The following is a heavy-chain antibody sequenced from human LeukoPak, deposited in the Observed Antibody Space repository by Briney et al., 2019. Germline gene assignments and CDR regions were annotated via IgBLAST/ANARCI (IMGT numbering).Heavy chain of an antibody. V-gene: IGHV1-18*01. CDR1: GYTFTSYG. J-gene: IGHJ5*02. Sequence: ASVKDSCKASGYTFTSYGISWVRQAPGQGLEWMGWISTHNGDTNYAQKFQGRVIMTTDTSMSTAYMEMRSLRSDDTAVYYCARDTTTFDPWGQGTLVTVSS. CDR3: ARDTTTFDP. CDR2: ISTHNGDT. D-gene: IGHD2/OR15-2a*01.